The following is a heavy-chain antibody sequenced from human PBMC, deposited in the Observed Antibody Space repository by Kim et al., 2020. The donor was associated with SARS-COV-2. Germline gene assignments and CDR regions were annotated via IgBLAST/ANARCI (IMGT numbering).Heavy chain of an antibody. Sequence: PSLKGRLTITKDTSKNQVALKMTNMDPVDTATYYCAQGTGGYYFGDAFDIWGQGTMVTVSS. J-gene: IGHJ3*02. D-gene: IGHD3-22*01. V-gene: IGHV2-5*01. CDR3: AQGTGGYYFGDAFDI.